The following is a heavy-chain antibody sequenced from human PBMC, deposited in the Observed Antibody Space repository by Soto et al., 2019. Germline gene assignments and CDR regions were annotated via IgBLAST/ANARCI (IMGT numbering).Heavy chain of an antibody. CDR3: ARKSSSSSWFDP. D-gene: IGHD6-6*01. J-gene: IGHJ5*02. CDR1: GYTFSSYG. Sequence: QVQLVQSGAEVKKPGASVKVSCKASGYTFSSYGISWVRQAPGQGLEWMGWISTYNGNTNYAQKLQGRVTMTTDTSTNTAYMALRSLRSDDTAVYYCARKSSSSSWFDPWGQGTLVTVSS. V-gene: IGHV1-18*01. CDR2: ISTYNGNT.